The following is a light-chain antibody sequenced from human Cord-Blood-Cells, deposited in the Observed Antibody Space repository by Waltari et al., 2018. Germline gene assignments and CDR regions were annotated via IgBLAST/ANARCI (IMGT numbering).Light chain of an antibody. J-gene: IGKJ1*01. CDR2: AAS. CDR1: QSISIY. V-gene: IGKV1-39*01. CDR3: QQNYSTPRT. Sequence: DIQMTHCPSSLSASVGDRATITCRSSQSISIYLNWYQQKPGKAPRLLIYAASSWQSGVPSRFSGSGSGTDFTLTISILQPEDFAAYYCQQNYSTPRTFGQGTKVEIK.